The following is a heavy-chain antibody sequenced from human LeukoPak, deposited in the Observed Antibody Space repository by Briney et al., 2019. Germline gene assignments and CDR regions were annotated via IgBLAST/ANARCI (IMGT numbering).Heavy chain of an antibody. V-gene: IGHV3-48*02. CDR3: ARDNDWAFHY. CDR2: INHNGEMI. CDR1: GSTFSNYV. D-gene: IGHD3-9*01. J-gene: IGHJ4*02. Sequence: GGSLRLSCAASGSTFSNYVMSWVRQAPGKGLEWVSYINHNGEMIFYPDFVKGRYTISRDNAKNSLYLQMNSLRDEDTAVYYCARDNDWAFHYWGQGTLVTVSS.